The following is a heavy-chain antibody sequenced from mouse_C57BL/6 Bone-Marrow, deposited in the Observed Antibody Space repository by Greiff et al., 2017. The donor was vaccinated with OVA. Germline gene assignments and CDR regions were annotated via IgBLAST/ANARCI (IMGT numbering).Heavy chain of an antibody. Sequence: VQLQQPGAELVKPGASVKMSCKASGYTFTSYWITWVKQRPGQGLEWIGDIYPGSGSTNYNEKFKSKATLTVDTSSSTAYMQLSSLTSEDSAVYYCARGIGDYYGSSLDYWGQGTTLTVSS. CDR2: IYPGSGST. CDR1: GYTFTSYW. D-gene: IGHD1-1*01. CDR3: ARGIGDYYGSSLDY. J-gene: IGHJ2*01. V-gene: IGHV1-55*01.